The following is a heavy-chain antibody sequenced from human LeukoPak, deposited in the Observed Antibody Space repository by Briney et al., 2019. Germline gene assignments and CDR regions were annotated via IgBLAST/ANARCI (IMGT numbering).Heavy chain of an antibody. CDR1: GYSFTSYW. CDR2: INPGYSDI. J-gene: IGHJ4*02. Sequence: GESLKISCKGSGYSFTSYWIGWVRQMPGKGLEWMGIINPGYSDIRYSPSFQGQGTISADKSISTAYLQWSSLKASDTAIYYCARHDKGYSGYVTLDYWGQGTLVTVSS. CDR3: ARHDKGYSGYVTLDY. D-gene: IGHD5-12*01. V-gene: IGHV5-51*01.